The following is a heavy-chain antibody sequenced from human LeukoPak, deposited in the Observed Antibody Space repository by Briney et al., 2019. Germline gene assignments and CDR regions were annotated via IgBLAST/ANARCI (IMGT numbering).Heavy chain of an antibody. CDR1: RFSFSNYW. CDR3: AKGIAEAGFDY. Sequence: GGSLRLSCAASRFSFSNYWMHWVRQAPGKGLVWVSRVKSDGSNPSYADSVKGRFTISRDNSKNTLYLQMNSLRAEDTAVYYCAKGIAEAGFDYWGQGTLVTVSS. CDR2: VKSDGSNP. D-gene: IGHD6-19*01. V-gene: IGHV3-74*01. J-gene: IGHJ4*02.